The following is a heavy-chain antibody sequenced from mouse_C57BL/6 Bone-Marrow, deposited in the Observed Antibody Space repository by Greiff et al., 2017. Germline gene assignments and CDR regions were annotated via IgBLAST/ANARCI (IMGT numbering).Heavy chain of an antibody. J-gene: IGHJ2*01. CDR1: GYTFTSYW. CDR3: ARSSISSYYFDY. Sequence: VQLQQPGAELVKPGASVKLSCKASGYTFTSYWMHWVKQRPGQGLEWIGMIHPNSGSTNYNEKFKSKATLTVDKSSSTAYMQLSSLTSEDSAVYYCARSSISSYYFDYWGQGTTLTVSS. CDR2: IHPNSGST. D-gene: IGHD1-1*01. V-gene: IGHV1-64*01.